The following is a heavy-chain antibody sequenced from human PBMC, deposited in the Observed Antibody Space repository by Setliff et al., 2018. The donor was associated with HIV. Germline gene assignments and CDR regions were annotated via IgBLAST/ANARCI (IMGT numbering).Heavy chain of an antibody. CDR1: GGSFSDYY. CDR3: ARGGFKWSGSYADY. V-gene: IGHV4-34*01. Sequence: SETLSLTCAVYGGSFSDYYWSWIRQSPGRGLEWIGEINHGGSTIYNPSLKSRVTISIDTSKNQFSLNLTSVTAADTAVYYCARGGFKWSGSYADYWGQGTLVTVS. J-gene: IGHJ4*02. D-gene: IGHD1-26*01. CDR2: INHGGST.